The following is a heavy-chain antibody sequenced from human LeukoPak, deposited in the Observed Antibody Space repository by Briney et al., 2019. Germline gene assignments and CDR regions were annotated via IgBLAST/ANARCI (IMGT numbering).Heavy chain of an antibody. V-gene: IGHV3-23*01. J-gene: IGHJ3*02. CDR3: ATSMYYDILTGENAFDI. CDR2: ISGSGGST. Sequence: GGSLRLSCAASGFTFSSYGMSWVRQAPGKGLEWVSAISGSGGSTYYADSVKGRFTISRDNSKNTLYLQMNSLRAEDTAVYYCATSMYYDILTGENAFDIWGQGTMVTVSS. CDR1: GFTFSSYG. D-gene: IGHD3-9*01.